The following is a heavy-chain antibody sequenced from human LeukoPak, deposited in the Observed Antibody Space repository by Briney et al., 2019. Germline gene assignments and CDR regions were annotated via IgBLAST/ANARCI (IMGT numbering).Heavy chain of an antibody. Sequence: ASVKVSCKASGGTFSSYAISWVRQAPGQGLEWMGRIIPILGIANYAQKFQGRVTITADKSTSTAYMELSSLRSEDTAVYYCARGSSLDYGDYKGMDVWGQGTTVTVSS. CDR2: IIPILGIA. V-gene: IGHV1-69*04. J-gene: IGHJ6*02. CDR3: ARGSSLDYGDYKGMDV. D-gene: IGHD4-17*01. CDR1: GGTFSSYA.